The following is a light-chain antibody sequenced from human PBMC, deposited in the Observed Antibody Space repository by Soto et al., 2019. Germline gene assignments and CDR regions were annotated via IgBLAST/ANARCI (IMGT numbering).Light chain of an antibody. V-gene: IGKV1-8*01. Sequence: AIRMTQSPSSFSGSTGDRVTITCRASQGISSYLAWYQQKPGKAPKLLIYASSTLQSGVPSRFSGSGSGTDFTLTISCLQSEDFATYYCQQYYTYPYTFGQGTELEIK. CDR1: QGISSY. J-gene: IGKJ2*01. CDR3: QQYYTYPYT. CDR2: ASS.